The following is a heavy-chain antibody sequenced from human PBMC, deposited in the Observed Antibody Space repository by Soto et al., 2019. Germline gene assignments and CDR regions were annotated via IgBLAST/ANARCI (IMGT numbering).Heavy chain of an antibody. D-gene: IGHD2-2*01. V-gene: IGHV1-18*03. CDR1: GYTFTNYG. Sequence: QVQLVQSGPEVKKPGSSVKVSCKASGYTFTNYGFNWVRQAPGQGLEWMGWISAYNGHTKYSQIFQARVIMTTDTSTSTPSMALRSQTSDDMAVYYSAREGAGSTPLGSWGQANLVTVSS. CDR3: AREGAGSTPLGS. J-gene: IGHJ5*02. CDR2: ISAYNGHT.